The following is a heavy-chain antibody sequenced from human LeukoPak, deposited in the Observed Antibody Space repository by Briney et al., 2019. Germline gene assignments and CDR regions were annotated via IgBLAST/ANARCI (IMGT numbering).Heavy chain of an antibody. CDR2: INTNTGNP. Sequence: ASVKVSCKASGYTFTGYYMHWVRQAPGQGLEWMGWINTNTGNPTYAQGFTGRFVFSLDTSVSTTYLQISSLKAEDTAVYYCASGPSYSGSNEYFDYWGQGTLVTVSS. CDR1: GYTFTGYY. CDR3: ASGPSYSGSNEYFDY. D-gene: IGHD1-26*01. J-gene: IGHJ4*02. V-gene: IGHV7-4-1*02.